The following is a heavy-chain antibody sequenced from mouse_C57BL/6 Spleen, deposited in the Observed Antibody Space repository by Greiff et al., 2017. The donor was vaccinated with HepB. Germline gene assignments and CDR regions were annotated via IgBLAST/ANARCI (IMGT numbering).Heavy chain of an antibody. CDR3: ARRSDGYYWYFDV. D-gene: IGHD2-3*01. J-gene: IGHJ1*03. CDR2: ISSGGSYT. CDR1: GFTFSSYG. V-gene: IGHV5-6*02. Sequence: EVNVVESGGDLVKPGGSLKLSCAASGFTFSSYGMSWVRQTPDKRLEWVATISSGGSYTYYPDSVKGRFTISRDNAKNTLYLQMSSLKSEDTAMYYCARRSDGYYWYFDVWGTGTTVTVSS.